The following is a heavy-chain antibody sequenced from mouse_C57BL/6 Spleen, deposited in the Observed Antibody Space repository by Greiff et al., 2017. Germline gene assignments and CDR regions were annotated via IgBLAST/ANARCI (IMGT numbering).Heavy chain of an antibody. CDR3: ERRAYDGDFYAMDY. CDR2: FYPGSGST. Sequence: QVQLKESGAELVKPGASVKLSCKASGYTFTEYTIHWVKQRTGQGLEWIGWFYPGSGSTKYNEKFKDKATLTADKSSSTVYIDFRRLTSEDSEVYLCERRAYDGDFYAMDYWGQGTSVTVSS. D-gene: IGHD2-3*01. CDR1: GYTFTEYT. J-gene: IGHJ4*01. V-gene: IGHV1-62-2*01.